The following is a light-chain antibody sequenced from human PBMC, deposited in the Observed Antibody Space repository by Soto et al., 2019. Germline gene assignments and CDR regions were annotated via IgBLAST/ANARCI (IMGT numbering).Light chain of an antibody. CDR2: WAS. CDR1: QTLLYSSNNKNY. CDR3: QHRVRWPFT. J-gene: IGKJ3*01. V-gene: IGKV4-1*01. Sequence: DIVMTQSPDSLAVSLGERATFNCKSSQTLLYSSNNKNYLAWYQQKPGQPPKVIIYWASTRNSGVPDRFSGSGSGTDFSLTISSLQAEDVAVYYCQHRVRWPFTFGPGTKV.